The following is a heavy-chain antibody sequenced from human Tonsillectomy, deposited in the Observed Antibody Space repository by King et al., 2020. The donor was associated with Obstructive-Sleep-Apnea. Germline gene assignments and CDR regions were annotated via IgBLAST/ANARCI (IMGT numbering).Heavy chain of an antibody. J-gene: IGHJ1*01. CDR2: IDPSDSYT. V-gene: IGHV5-10-1*03. CDR3: ARLARPDVGVWLPPDL. D-gene: IGHD3-9*01. Sequence: VQLVESGAQVKKPGESLRISCRGSGYIFTNYWIGWVRQMPGKGLEWMGRIDPSDSYTNTIASLQGHVSISVDKSISTAYLQWTNLKASDTAMYYCARLARPDVGVWLPPDLWGLGTLVTVSS. CDR1: GYIFTNYW.